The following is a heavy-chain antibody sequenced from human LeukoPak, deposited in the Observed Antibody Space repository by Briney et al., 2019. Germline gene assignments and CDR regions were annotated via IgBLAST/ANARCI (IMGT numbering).Heavy chain of an antibody. CDR2: INPNSGGT. V-gene: IGHV1-2*02. D-gene: IGHD6-13*01. CDR3: ARDGIGAAAGRRNWFDP. Sequence: ASVKVSCKASGYTFTGYYMHWVRQAPGQGLEWMGWINPNSGGTNYAQKFQGRVTMTRDTSISTAYMELSRLRSDDTAVYYCARDGIGAAAGRRNWFDPWGQGTLVTVSS. CDR1: GYTFTGYY. J-gene: IGHJ5*02.